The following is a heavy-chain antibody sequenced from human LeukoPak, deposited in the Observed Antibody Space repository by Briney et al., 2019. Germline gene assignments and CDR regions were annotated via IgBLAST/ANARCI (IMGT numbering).Heavy chain of an antibody. CDR2: ISYSGSP. CDR3: ARVTGYMIEDYFDY. CDR1: GGSISSYY. D-gene: IGHD3-22*01. J-gene: IGHJ4*02. V-gene: IGHV4-59*01. Sequence: SETLSLTCTVSGGSISSYYWSWIRQPPGKGLEWIGYISYSGSPNYNPSLKSRVTISVETSKNQFSLKLTSVTAADTAIYYCARVTGYMIEDYFDYWGQGTLVTVSS.